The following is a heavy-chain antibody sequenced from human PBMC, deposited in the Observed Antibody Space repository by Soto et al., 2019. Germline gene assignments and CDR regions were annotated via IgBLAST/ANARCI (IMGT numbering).Heavy chain of an antibody. J-gene: IGHJ4*02. V-gene: IGHV1-18*01. CDR3: ARGGTPIDS. CDR1: GYTFTNFG. D-gene: IGHD3-16*01. Sequence: QVQLVQSGAEVKKPAASVKVSCKASGYTFTNFGISWVRQAPGQGLEWMGWSSAYNGTTNYAQNFQGRVTMTTDTCTSTAYMARRSQRSDDTAVYSCARGGTPIDSWGQGTLVTVSS. CDR2: SSAYNGTT.